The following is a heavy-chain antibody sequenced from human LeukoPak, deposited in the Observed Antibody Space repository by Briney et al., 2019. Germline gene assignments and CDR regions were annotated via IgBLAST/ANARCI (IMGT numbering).Heavy chain of an antibody. CDR3: ARIEYSSGPIDY. CDR2: VYSGGST. J-gene: IGHJ4*02. V-gene: IGHV3-53*01. CDR1: GFTFSSYA. D-gene: IGHD6-19*01. Sequence: GGSLRLSCAASGFTFSSYAMSWVRQAPGKGLEWVSVVYSGGSTYYADSVKGLFTISRDNSKNTLYLQMNSLRAEDTAVYYCARIEYSSGPIDYWGQGTLVTVSS.